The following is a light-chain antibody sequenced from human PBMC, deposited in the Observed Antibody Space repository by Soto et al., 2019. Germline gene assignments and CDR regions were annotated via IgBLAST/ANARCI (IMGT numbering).Light chain of an antibody. V-gene: IGKV3-15*01. Sequence: EIVMTQSPATLSVSPGERATLSCRASQSVGSNLAWHQQKPGQAPRLLIYGASTRATGTPASFSGSGSGTEFTLTISSLQSEDFAIYYCQQYNNWPITFGQGTRLEIK. CDR2: GAS. CDR3: QQYNNWPIT. CDR1: QSVGSN. J-gene: IGKJ5*01.